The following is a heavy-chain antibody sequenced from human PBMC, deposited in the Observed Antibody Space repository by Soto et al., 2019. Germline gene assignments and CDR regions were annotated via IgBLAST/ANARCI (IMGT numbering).Heavy chain of an antibody. D-gene: IGHD3-9*01. CDR1: GFTFSSYA. J-gene: IGHJ4*02. V-gene: IGHV3-23*01. CDR2: ISGSGGST. Sequence: GSLRLSCAASGFTFSSYAMSWVRQAPGKGLEWVSAISGSGGSTYYADSVKGRFTISRDNSKNTLYLQMNSLRAEDTAVYYCAKDQSPDILTGYYDYWGQGTLVTVSS. CDR3: AKDQSPDILTGYYDY.